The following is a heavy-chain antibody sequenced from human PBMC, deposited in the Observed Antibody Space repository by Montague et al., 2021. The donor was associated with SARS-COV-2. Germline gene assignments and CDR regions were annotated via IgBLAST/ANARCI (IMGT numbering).Heavy chain of an antibody. CDR1: GDSISRSTNH. Sequence: SETLSLTCSVSGDSISRSTNHWGWIRQPPGKGLEWIASIHYSGRTYHNPPLKSRVAMSVDTSKNQFSLKLSSVTAADTAVYYCTRTTDDSALAATFWGQEPWSPSPQ. CDR3: TRTTDDSALAATF. J-gene: IGHJ4*01. V-gene: IGHV4-39*01. CDR2: IHYSGRT. D-gene: IGHD6-19*01.